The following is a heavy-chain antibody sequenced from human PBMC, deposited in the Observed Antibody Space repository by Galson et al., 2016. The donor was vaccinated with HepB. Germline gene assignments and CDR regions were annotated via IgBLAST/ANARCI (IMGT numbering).Heavy chain of an antibody. Sequence: SETLSLTCTVSGDSVSNINYFWSWIRQPPGKGLEWIGYIYYTGATRDNPSLNSRFTISIDTSKNEFSLKVTSVTAADTAVYYCARDSVGSGSLGMWGQGTLVTVSS. J-gene: IGHJ4*02. CDR1: GDSVSNINYF. CDR3: ARDSVGSGSLGM. D-gene: IGHD3-10*01. CDR2: IYYTGAT. V-gene: IGHV4-61*01.